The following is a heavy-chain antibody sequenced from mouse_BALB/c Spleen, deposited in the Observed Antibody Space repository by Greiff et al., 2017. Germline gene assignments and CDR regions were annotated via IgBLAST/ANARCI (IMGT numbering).Heavy chain of an antibody. Sequence: VQLQQSGAELVRPGVSVKISCKGSGYTFTDYAMHWVKQSHAKSLEWIGVISTYYGDASYNQKFKGKATMTVDKSSSTAYMELARLTSEDSAIYYCARGDYDYDWCLDVWGAGSTVTVSS. V-gene: IGHV1S137*01. CDR2: ISTYYGDA. CDR3: ARGDYDYDWCLDV. D-gene: IGHD2-4*01. J-gene: IGHJ1*01. CDR1: GYTFTDYA.